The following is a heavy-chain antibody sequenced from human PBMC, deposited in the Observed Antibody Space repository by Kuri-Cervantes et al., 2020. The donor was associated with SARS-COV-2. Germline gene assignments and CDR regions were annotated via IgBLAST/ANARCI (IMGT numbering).Heavy chain of an antibody. Sequence: ASVKVSCKASGYTFTSYGISWVRQAPGQGLEWKGWISAYNGNTNYAQKLQGRVTMTTDTSTSTAYMELRSLRSEDTAVYYCATETITIFAVVNRGWGLENWGQGALVTVSS. V-gene: IGHV1-18*01. CDR3: ATETITIFAVVNRGWGLEN. J-gene: IGHJ4*02. D-gene: IGHD3-3*01. CDR1: GYTFTSYG. CDR2: ISAYNGNT.